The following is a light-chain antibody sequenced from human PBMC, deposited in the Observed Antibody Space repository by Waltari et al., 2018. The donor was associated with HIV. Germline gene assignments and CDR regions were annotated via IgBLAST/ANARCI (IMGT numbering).Light chain of an antibody. Sequence: DIQMTQSPSSLSASLGDRIIITCRASQTISTYVNWYQHKPGRAPNLLIYAASRLHSGVPSSISGSGSGTDFTLTINSLQAEDFATYYCQQSYSGLTFGPGTKVD. CDR3: QQSYSGLT. V-gene: IGKV1-39*01. J-gene: IGKJ3*01. CDR2: AAS. CDR1: QTISTY.